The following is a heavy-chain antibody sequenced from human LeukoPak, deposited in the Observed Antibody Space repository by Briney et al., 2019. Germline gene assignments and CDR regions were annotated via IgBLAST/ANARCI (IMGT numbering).Heavy chain of an antibody. Sequence: RGSLRLSCAASGFTFSSYAMHWVRQAPGKGLEWVAVISYDGSNKYYADSVKGRFTISRDNSKNTLYLQMNSLRAEDTAVYYCARDHIRLGELSLFDYWGQGTLVTVSS. V-gene: IGHV3-30*04. CDR1: GFTFSSYA. J-gene: IGHJ4*02. CDR3: ARDHIRLGELSLFDY. CDR2: ISYDGSNK. D-gene: IGHD3-16*02.